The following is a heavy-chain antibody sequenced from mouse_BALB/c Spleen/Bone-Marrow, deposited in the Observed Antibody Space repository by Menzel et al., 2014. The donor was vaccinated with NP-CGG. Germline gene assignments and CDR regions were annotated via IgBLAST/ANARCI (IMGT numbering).Heavy chain of an antibody. CDR2: IYPGNGNA. CDR3: SRGGNYGTY. J-gene: IGHJ3*01. V-gene: IGHV1-80*01. CDR1: GYAFSTYW. Sequence: QVRLQQPGAELVRPGSSVKISCKASGYAFSTYWMNWVKQRPGQGLEWIGQIYPGNGNADYNGKFKDKATLTADKSSRTAYMHLSSLTSEDSAVYFCSRGGNYGTYWGQGTLVTVSA. D-gene: IGHD2-1*01.